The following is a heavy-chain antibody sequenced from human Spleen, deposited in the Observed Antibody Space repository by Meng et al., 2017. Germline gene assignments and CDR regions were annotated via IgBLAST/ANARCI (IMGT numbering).Heavy chain of an antibody. CDR1: GYTFAAYW. CDR3: ARGSPSHVYSSSWYAVY. D-gene: IGHD6-13*01. CDR2: IDPNNDHT. Sequence: QVQLVQAGPEVKKPGASVKLSCKPSGYTFAAYWIHWLRQAPGQGLEWMGRIDPNNDHTQYAQNFQGRVTMTSDTSISTVYMELNGLRSDDTAVYYCARGSPSHVYSSSWYAVYWGQGTLVTVSS. J-gene: IGHJ4*02. V-gene: IGHV1-2*06.